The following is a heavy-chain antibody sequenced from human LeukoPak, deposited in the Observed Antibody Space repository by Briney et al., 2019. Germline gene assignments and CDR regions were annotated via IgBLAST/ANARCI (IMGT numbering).Heavy chain of an antibody. CDR2: ISTDGRST. V-gene: IGHV3-74*01. CDR3: LGDLIR. J-gene: IGHJ1*01. Sequence: GGSLRLSCEASGFTFSSYWMHWVRQAPGEGPVWVSRISTDGRSTYYADSVKGRFTISRDNAKNTLYLQMNNLRAEDTAVYYCLGDLIRRGQGTLVTVSS. CDR1: GFTFSSYW. D-gene: IGHD3-10*01.